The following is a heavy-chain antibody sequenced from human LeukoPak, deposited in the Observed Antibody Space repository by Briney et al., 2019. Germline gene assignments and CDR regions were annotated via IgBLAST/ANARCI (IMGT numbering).Heavy chain of an antibody. CDR2: IRSDGSNK. J-gene: IGHJ4*02. V-gene: IGHV3-30*02. Sequence: GGSLRLSCAASGFTFSSYEMNWVRQAPGKGLKWVAFIRSDGSNKYYADSVKGRFTISRDNAKNSLYLQMNSLRAEDTAVYYCAKESIRGLDYWGQGTLVTVSS. CDR3: AKESIRGLDY. CDR1: GFTFSSYE. D-gene: IGHD3-3*02.